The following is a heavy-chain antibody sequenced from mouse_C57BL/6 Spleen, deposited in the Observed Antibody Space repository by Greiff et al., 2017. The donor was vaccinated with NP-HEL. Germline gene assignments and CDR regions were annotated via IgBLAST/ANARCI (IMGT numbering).Heavy chain of an antibody. D-gene: IGHD2-1*01. CDR3: AREGGNYVGYYAMDY. V-gene: IGHV1-64*01. CDR1: GYTFTSYW. CDR2: IHPNSGST. Sequence: QVQLKQPGAELVKPGASVKLSCKASGYTFTSYWMHWVKQRPGQGLEWIGMIHPNSGSTNYNEKFKSKATLTVDKSSSTAYMQLSSLTSEDSAVYYCAREGGNYVGYYAMDYWGQGTSVTVSS. J-gene: IGHJ4*01.